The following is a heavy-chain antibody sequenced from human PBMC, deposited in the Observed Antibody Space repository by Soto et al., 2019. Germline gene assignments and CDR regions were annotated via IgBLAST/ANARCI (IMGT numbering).Heavy chain of an antibody. Sequence: SETLSLTCTVSGGSISSYYWSWIRQPPGKGLEWIGYIYYSGSTNYNPSLKSRVTISVDTSKNQFSLKLSSVTAADTAVYYCARVDSSGWRSFDYWGQGTLVTVSS. V-gene: IGHV4-59*01. J-gene: IGHJ4*02. CDR1: GGSISSYY. CDR2: IYYSGST. CDR3: ARVDSSGWRSFDY. D-gene: IGHD6-19*01.